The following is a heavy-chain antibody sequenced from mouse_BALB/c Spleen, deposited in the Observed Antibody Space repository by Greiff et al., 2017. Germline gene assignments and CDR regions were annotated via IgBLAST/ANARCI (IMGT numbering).Heavy chain of an antibody. D-gene: IGHD3-3*01. Sequence: QVQLQQPGAELVTPGAPVKLSCKASGYTFTSYWMNWVKQRPGRGLEWIGRIDPSDSETHYNQKFKDKATLTVDKSSSTAYIQLSSLTSEDSAVYYCAREEGRRAMDYWGQGTSVTVSS. J-gene: IGHJ4*01. V-gene: IGHV1-69*02. CDR2: IDPSDSET. CDR3: AREEGRRAMDY. CDR1: GYTFTSYW.